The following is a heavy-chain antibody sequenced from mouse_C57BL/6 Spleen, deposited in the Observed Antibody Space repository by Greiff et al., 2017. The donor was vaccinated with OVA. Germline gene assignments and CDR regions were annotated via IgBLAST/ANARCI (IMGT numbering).Heavy chain of an antibody. Sequence: VQLQQPGAELVKPGASVKLSCKASGYTFTSYWMHWVKQRPGQGLEWIGMIHPNSGSTNYNEKFKSKATLTVDKYSITAYMQLSSLTSEDSAVYYCAKCSSGAYYFDYWGQGTTLTVSS. CDR1: GYTFTSYW. CDR2: IHPNSGST. V-gene: IGHV1-64*01. J-gene: IGHJ2*01. D-gene: IGHD3-2*02. CDR3: AKCSSGAYYFDY.